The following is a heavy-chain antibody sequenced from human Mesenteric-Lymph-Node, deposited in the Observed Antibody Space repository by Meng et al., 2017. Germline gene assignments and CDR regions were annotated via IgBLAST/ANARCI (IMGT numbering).Heavy chain of an antibody. Sequence: ASVKVSCKASGYSFTSCAMNWVRQVPGQGLEWTGWINTNTGNPTYARGFTGRFVFSLDTSVSTAYLQISSLKAEDTAVYYCARGRRYCSGGTCYGQHYSDYWGQGTLVTVSS. CDR1: GYSFTSCA. CDR2: INTNTGNP. D-gene: IGHD2-15*01. CDR3: ARGRRYCSGGTCYGQHYSDY. V-gene: IGHV7-4-1*02. J-gene: IGHJ4*02.